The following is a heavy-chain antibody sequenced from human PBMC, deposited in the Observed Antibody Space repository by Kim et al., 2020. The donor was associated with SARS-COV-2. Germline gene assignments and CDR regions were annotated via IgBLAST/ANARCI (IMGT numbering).Heavy chain of an antibody. D-gene: IGHD5-12*01. J-gene: IGHJ4*02. CDR3: ARILTRDGYNGY. V-gene: IGHV3-33*01. Sequence: YYADSVKGRFTISRDNSKNTLYLQMNSLRAEDTAVYYCARILTRDGYNGYWGQGTLVTVSS.